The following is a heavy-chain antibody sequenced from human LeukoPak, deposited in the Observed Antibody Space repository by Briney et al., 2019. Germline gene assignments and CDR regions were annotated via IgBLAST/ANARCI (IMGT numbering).Heavy chain of an antibody. CDR3: TWSGYYSFYY. Sequence: PGGSLRLSCAASGFTFSGSSMHWVRQASGKGLEWVGLIRNKANSYATAYAASVQGRFTIYRDDSKEQAYLHMNSLKTEGTAVYYFTWSGYYSFYYWGQGTLVTVSS. V-gene: IGHV3-73*01. CDR1: GFTFSGSS. D-gene: IGHD3-3*01. CDR2: IRNKANSYAT. J-gene: IGHJ4*02.